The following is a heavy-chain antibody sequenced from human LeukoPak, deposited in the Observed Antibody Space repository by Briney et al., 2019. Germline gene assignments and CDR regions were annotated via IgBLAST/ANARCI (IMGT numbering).Heavy chain of an antibody. CDR3: AKDQRHYYGDYDGYFDY. D-gene: IGHD4-17*01. Sequence: RSLRLSCAASGFTFSSYGMHWVRQAPGKGLEWVAVISYDGSNEYYADSVKGRFTISRDNSKNTLYLQMNSLRAEDTAVYYCAKDQRHYYGDYDGYFDYWGQGTLVTVSS. CDR1: GFTFSSYG. V-gene: IGHV3-30*18. CDR2: ISYDGSNE. J-gene: IGHJ4*02.